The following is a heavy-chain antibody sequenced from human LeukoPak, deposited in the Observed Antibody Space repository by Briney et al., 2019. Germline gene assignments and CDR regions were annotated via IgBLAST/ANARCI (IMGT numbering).Heavy chain of an antibody. CDR1: GFTFSSYA. CDR2: ISGSGGST. CDR3: AKDLSSSWYSDY. D-gene: IGHD6-13*01. J-gene: IGHJ4*02. Sequence: GGSLRLSCAASGFTFSSYAMSWVRQAPGKGLEWVSAISGSGGSTYYADSVEGRFTISRDNSKNTLYLQMNSLRAEDTAVYYCAKDLSSSWYSDYWGQGTLVTVSS. V-gene: IGHV3-23*01.